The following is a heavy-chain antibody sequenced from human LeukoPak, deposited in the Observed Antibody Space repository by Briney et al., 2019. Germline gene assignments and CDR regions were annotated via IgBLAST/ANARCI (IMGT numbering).Heavy chain of an antibody. CDR1: GFTFSTYE. D-gene: IGHD4-17*01. CDR3: ARGNGDYAGS. CDR2: ISSSGYII. V-gene: IGHV3-48*03. Sequence: AGGSLRLSCAASGFTFSTYEMNWVRQAPGKGLEWVSYISSSGYIIYYADSVKGRFTISRDNAKNSLYLQMNSLRAEDTAVYYCARGNGDYAGSWGQGTLVTVSS. J-gene: IGHJ5*02.